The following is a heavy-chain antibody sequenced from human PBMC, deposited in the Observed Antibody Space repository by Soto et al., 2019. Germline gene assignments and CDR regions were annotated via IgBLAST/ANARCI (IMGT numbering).Heavy chain of an antibody. V-gene: IGHV3-23*01. J-gene: IGHJ6*03. CDR2: ISGSGGST. Sequence: EVQLLESGGGWVQPGGSLRLSCAASGFTFNSYAMNWVRQAPGKGQEWVSAISGSGGSTYYADSVKGRLTISRDNSKNTLYMQMNRLRAEATAGYYCAKEVYCSSTSCYYYMGVWGKGTTVTVSS. CDR1: GFTFNSYA. CDR3: AKEVYCSSTSCYYYMGV. D-gene: IGHD2-2*01.